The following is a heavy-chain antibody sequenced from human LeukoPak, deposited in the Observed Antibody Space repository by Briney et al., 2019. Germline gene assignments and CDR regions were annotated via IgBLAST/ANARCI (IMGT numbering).Heavy chain of an antibody. D-gene: IGHD6-13*01. J-gene: IGHJ4*02. CDR2: ISSSSSYI. CDR3: ARVVGIAAAGTPH. Sequence: GGSLRLSCAASGFTFSSYSMNWVRQAPGKRLEWVSSISSSSSYIYYADSVKGRFTISRDNAKNSLYLQMNSLRAEDTAVYYCARVVGIAAAGTPHWGQGTLVTVSS. CDR1: GFTFSSYS. V-gene: IGHV3-21*01.